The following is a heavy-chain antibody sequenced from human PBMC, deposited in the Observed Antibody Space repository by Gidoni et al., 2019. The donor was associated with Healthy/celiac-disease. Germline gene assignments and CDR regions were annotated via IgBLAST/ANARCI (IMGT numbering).Heavy chain of an antibody. CDR2: INPNSGGT. V-gene: IGHV1-2*02. J-gene: IGHJ4*02. Sequence: QVQLVQSGAEVKKPGASVKVSCTASGYTFTGYYMHWVRQATGQGLEWMGWINPNSGGTNYAQRLQGRDTMTRDTSISTAYMELSRLRSDDTAVYYCARAPRGGGKVPFYYWGQGALVTVSS. D-gene: IGHD2-15*01. CDR1: GYTFTGYY. CDR3: ARAPRGGGKVPFYY.